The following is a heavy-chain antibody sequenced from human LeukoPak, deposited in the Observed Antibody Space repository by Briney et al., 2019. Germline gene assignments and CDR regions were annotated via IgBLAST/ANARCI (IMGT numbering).Heavy chain of an antibody. CDR2: IYTSGST. CDR1: GGSISSYY. D-gene: IGHD3-10*01. V-gene: IGHV4-4*07. J-gene: IGHJ4*02. Sequence: PSETLSLTCTVSGGSISSYYWSWIRQPAGKGLEWIGRIYTSGSTNYNPSLKSRVTMSVDTSKNQFSLKLSSVTAADTAVYYCARDRGPYGSGSWYFDYWGQGTLVTVSS. CDR3: ARDRGPYGSGSWYFDY.